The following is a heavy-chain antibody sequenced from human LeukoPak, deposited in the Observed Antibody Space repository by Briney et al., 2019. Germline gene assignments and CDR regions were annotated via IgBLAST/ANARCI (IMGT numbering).Heavy chain of an antibody. J-gene: IGHJ6*02. V-gene: IGHV3-7*01. Sequence: GGSLRLSCAASGFTFSSYWMSWVRQAPGKGLEWVANIKQGGSEKFYVDSVKGRFTISRDNAKNSLFLQMNSLTAEDTAVYYCVRSGRPPTFYYYYGMDVWGQGTTVTVSS. D-gene: IGHD6-6*01. CDR3: VRSGRPPTFYYYYGMDV. CDR1: GFTFSSYW. CDR2: IKQGGSEK.